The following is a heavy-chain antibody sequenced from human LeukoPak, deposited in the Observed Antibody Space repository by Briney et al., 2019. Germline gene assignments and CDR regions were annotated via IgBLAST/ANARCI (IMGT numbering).Heavy chain of an antibody. Sequence: SVKVSCKASGGTFSGYAISWVRQAPGHGLEWMGGIIPIFNTANYAQKFQGRVTIGTDGSTNTAYMAISSLRSEDTAVYFCARGTLGDILTGSYDCWGQGTLVTVSS. CDR2: IIPIFNTA. CDR3: ARGTLGDILTGSYDC. J-gene: IGHJ4*02. V-gene: IGHV1-69*05. D-gene: IGHD3-9*01. CDR1: GGTFSGYA.